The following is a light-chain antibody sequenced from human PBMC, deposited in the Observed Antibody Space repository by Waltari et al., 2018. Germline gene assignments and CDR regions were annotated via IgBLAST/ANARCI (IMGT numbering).Light chain of an antibody. Sequence: SYVLTQPHSVSVAPGKAARITCGGNSIGSRSVHWYQQKPGQAHVLVLYYDSDGPSAIPERIAGAKSGNTATLTCSRGGAGDEAAYYCTLWESGSDRLVFGGGTKLTVL. CDR2: YDS. J-gene: IGLJ2*01. CDR3: TLWESGSDRLV. CDR1: SIGSRS. V-gene: IGLV3-21*01.